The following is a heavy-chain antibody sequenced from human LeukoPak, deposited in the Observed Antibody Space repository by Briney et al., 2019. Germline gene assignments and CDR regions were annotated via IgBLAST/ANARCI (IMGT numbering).Heavy chain of an antibody. V-gene: IGHV4-39*07. CDR2: IYYSGST. CDR1: GGSTSSSSYY. D-gene: IGHD3-3*01. J-gene: IGHJ5*02. CDR3: ARELENTVFGVVSRWFDP. Sequence: SETLSLTCTVSGGSTSSSSYYWGWIRQPPGKGLEWIGIIYYSGSTYYNPSLKSRVTISVDTSKNHFSLKLTSVTAADTAVYYCARELENTVFGVVSRWFDPWGQGILVTVSS.